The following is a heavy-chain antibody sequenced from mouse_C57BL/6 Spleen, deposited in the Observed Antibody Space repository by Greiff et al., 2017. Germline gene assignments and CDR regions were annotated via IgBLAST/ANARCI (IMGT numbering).Heavy chain of an antibody. CDR3: ARGGGQLRLRFAD. V-gene: IGHV1-69*01. CDR1: GYTFTSYW. J-gene: IGHJ3*01. CDR2: IDPSDSYT. D-gene: IGHD3-2*02. Sequence: QVQLQQPGAELVMPGASVKLSCKASGYTFTSYWMHWVKQRPGQGLEWIGEIDPSDSYTNYNQKFKGKSTLTVDKSSSTAYMQLSSLTSEDSAVYYCARGGGQLRLRFADWGKGTLVTVSA.